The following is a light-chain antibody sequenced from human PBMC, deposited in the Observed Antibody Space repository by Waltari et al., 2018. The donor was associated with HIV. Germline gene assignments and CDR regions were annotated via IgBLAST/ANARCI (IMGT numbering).Light chain of an antibody. J-gene: IGKJ4*01. V-gene: IGKV3-20*01. CDR1: QSVSSSY. CDR2: GAS. Sequence: ELVFTQSPGTLSLSQGERATLSCRASQSVSSSYLAWYQQKPGQAPRVLIYGASSRATGIPDRFSGSGSGTDFTLTISRLEPEDFAVYYCQQYGSSPGFGGGTKVEIK. CDR3: QQYGSSPG.